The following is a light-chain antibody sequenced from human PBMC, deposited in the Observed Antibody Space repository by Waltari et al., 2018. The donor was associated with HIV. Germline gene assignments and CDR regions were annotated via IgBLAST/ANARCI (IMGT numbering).Light chain of an antibody. Sequence: QSALPQPASVPGSPGQSIPISSTGPHSDIGGYNSVPWYQQHPGRAPKLLIYEVTHRPSGISYRFSGSKSGNTASMTISGLQAEDEADYYCSSYTTTSTILFGGGTKVTVL. CDR3: SSYTTTSTIL. V-gene: IGLV2-14*01. CDR1: HSDIGGYNS. CDR2: EVT. J-gene: IGLJ3*02.